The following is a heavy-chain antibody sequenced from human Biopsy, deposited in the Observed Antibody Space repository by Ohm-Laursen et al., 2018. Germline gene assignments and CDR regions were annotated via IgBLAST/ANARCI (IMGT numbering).Heavy chain of an antibody. Sequence: SVKVSCKASGFSFTGYYIHWVRQAPGQGLEWVGWISPKSGGTNYAQKFQGNITMTKNTSMSTAYMEMSRLRSDDTAVYYCALQSVAQMKNFDYWGQGTLVTVSS. J-gene: IGHJ4*02. V-gene: IGHV1-2*02. CDR3: ALQSVAQMKNFDY. CDR2: ISPKSGGT. CDR1: GFSFTGYY. D-gene: IGHD6-19*01.